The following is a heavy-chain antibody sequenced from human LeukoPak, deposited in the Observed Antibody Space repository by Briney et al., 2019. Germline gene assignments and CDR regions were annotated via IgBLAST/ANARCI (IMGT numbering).Heavy chain of an antibody. Sequence: GGSLRLSCSASGFTFSSYWMSWVRQAPGKGLEWVANIKQDGSEKYYVDSMKGRFTISRDNAKNSLYLQMNSLRAEDTAVYYCARDSIVGDYDHYYFDCWGQRTLVTVSS. CDR1: GFTFSSYW. V-gene: IGHV3-7*01. J-gene: IGHJ4*02. CDR3: ARDSIVGDYDHYYFDC. D-gene: IGHD4-17*01. CDR2: IKQDGSEK.